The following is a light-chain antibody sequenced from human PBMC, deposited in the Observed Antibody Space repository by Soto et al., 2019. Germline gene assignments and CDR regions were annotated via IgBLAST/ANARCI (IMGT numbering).Light chain of an antibody. CDR3: QQYNNWPSWT. Sequence: EIVISQSPATLSVSTGERATLSCRASQSVSSNLAWYQQKPGQAPRLLIYGASTRATGIPARFSGSGSGTEFTLTISSLQSEDFAVYYCQQYNNWPSWTFGQGTKVDIK. CDR2: GAS. V-gene: IGKV3-15*01. J-gene: IGKJ1*01. CDR1: QSVSSN.